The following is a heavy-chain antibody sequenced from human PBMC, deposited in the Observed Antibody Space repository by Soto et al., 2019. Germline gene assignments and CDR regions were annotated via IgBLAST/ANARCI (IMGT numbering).Heavy chain of an antibody. D-gene: IGHD3-9*01. V-gene: IGHV4-59*08. J-gene: IGHJ5*02. CDR1: GGSISSYY. Sequence: PSETLSLTCAVSGGSISSYYRSWIRQPPGKGLEWIGYIYYSGSTNYNPPLKSRVTISVDTSKNQFSLKLSSVTAADTAVYYCARLYYDILTGYYQPRVLAWFDPWGQGTLVTVSS. CDR2: IYYSGST. CDR3: ARLYYDILTGYYQPRVLAWFDP.